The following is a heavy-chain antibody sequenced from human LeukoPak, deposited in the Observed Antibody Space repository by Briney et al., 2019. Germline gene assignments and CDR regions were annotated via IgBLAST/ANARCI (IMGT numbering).Heavy chain of an antibody. Sequence: AETLSLTCTVSGGSISSSSYYWGWIRQPPGKGLEWIGSIYYSGSTYYNPSLKSRVTISVDTSKNQFSLKLSSVTAADTAVYYCARDRGVGYWAGEAFDIWGQGTMVTVSS. J-gene: IGHJ3*02. CDR2: IYYSGST. D-gene: IGHD1-26*01. CDR1: GGSISSSSYY. CDR3: ARDRGVGYWAGEAFDI. V-gene: IGHV4-39*07.